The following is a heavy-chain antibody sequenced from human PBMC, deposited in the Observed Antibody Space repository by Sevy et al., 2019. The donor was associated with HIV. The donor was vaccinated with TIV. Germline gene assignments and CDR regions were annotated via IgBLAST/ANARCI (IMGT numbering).Heavy chain of an antibody. CDR1: GFTFSSYS. J-gene: IGHJ1*01. CDR2: ISSSSSTI. Sequence: GGSLRLSCAASGFTFSSYSMNWVRQAPGKGLEWVSYISSSSSTIYYADSVKGRFTISRDNAKNSLYLQMNSLRDEDTAVYYCVKPAGPYCSSTSCYVRYGYFQHWGQGTLVTVSS. V-gene: IGHV3-48*02. CDR3: VKPAGPYCSSTSCYVRYGYFQH. D-gene: IGHD2-2*01.